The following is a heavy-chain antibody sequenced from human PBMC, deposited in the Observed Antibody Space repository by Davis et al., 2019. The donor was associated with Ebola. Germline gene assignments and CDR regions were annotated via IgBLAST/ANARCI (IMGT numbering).Heavy chain of an antibody. CDR2: INHSGST. CDR3: ARAVTTVTTSWFDP. Sequence: SETLSLTCAVYGGSFSGYYWSWIRQPPGKGLEWIGEINHSGSTNYNPSLKGRVTISVDTSKNQFSLKLSSVTAADTAVYYCARAVTTVTTSWFDPWGQGTLVTVSS. CDR1: GGSFSGYY. D-gene: IGHD4-17*01. J-gene: IGHJ5*02. V-gene: IGHV4-34*01.